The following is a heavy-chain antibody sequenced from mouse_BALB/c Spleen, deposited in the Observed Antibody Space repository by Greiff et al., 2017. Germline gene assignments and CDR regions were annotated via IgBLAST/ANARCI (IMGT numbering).Heavy chain of an antibody. CDR1: GFSLTSYG. CDR3: ARDQANWDGYYFDY. D-gene: IGHD4-1*01. CDR2: IWAGGST. Sequence: VKLMESGPGLVAPSQSLSITCTVSGFSLTSYGVHWVRQPPGKGLEWLGVIWAGGSTNYNSALMSRLSISKDNSKSQVFLKMNSLQTDDTAMYYCARDQANWDGYYFDYWGQGTTLTVSS. V-gene: IGHV2-9*02. J-gene: IGHJ2*01.